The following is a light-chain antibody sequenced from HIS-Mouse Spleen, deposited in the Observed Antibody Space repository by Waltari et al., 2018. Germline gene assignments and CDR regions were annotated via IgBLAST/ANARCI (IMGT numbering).Light chain of an antibody. Sequence: SYELTQPPSVSVSPGQTARITCSGDALPKKYAYWYQQKSGQAPVLVIYEDSKRPSGVHGRFSGSISGTRVTLTISGAQVEDEADYYCYSTDSSGNHSVFGGGTKLTVL. V-gene: IGLV3-10*01. CDR3: YSTDSSGNHSV. J-gene: IGLJ2*01. CDR2: EDS. CDR1: ALPKKY.